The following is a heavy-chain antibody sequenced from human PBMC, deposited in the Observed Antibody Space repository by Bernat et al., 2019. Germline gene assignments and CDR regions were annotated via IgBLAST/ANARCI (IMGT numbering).Heavy chain of an antibody. J-gene: IGHJ3*02. CDR1: GGSISSGGYY. Sequence: QVQLQESGPGLVKPSQTLSLTCTVSGGSISSGGYYWSWIRQHPGKGLEWIGHIYYSGSTYYNPSLKSRVTISVDTSKNQFSLKLSSVTAADTAVYYCAREGKSSSPSPGAFDIWGQGTMVTVSS. CDR2: IYYSGST. CDR3: AREGKSSSPSPGAFDI. V-gene: IGHV4-31*03. D-gene: IGHD6-6*01.